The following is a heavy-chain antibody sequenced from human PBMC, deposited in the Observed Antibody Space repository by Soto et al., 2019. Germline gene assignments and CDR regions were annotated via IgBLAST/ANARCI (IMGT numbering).Heavy chain of an antibody. D-gene: IGHD2-2*01. CDR2: FDPEDGET. CDR1: GYTLTELS. V-gene: IGHV1-24*01. J-gene: IGHJ3*01. Sequence: ASVKVSCKVSGYTLTELSMHWVRQAPGKGLEWMGGFDPEDGETIYAQKFQGRVTMTEDTSTDTAYMELSSLRSEDTAVYYCATFVVVPFATPPGGYNWKPTVRAQRTMVTGSS. CDR3: ATFVVVPFATPPGGYNWKPTV.